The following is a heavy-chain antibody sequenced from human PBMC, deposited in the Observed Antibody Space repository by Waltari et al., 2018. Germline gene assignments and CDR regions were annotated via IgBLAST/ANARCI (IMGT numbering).Heavy chain of an antibody. D-gene: IGHD3-22*01. J-gene: IGHJ3*02. CDR2: ISSSGGTI. CDR3: AKWDRVIVSEGGAFDI. CDR1: GFTISSNA. V-gene: IGHV3-23*01. Sequence: EVQLLESGGALVQPGGSLRLSCAASGFTISSNAMSWVRQAPGKGLEWVSVISSSGGTIYYADSVKSRFTISRDYSKNTLYLQMNSLRAGDTAVYFCAKWDRVIVSEGGAFDIWGQGTMVTVSS.